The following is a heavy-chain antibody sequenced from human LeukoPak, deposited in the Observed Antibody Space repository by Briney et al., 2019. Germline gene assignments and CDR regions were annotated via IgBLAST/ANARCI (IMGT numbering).Heavy chain of an antibody. J-gene: IGHJ4*02. D-gene: IGHD2-15*01. CDR2: IYHSGST. Sequence: SETLSLTRTVSGGSISSGGYYWSWIRQPPGKGLEWIGYIYHSGSTYYNPSLKSRVTISVDRSKNQFSLKLSSVAAADTAVYYCARVGLRNVVAPFDYWGQGTLVTVSS. CDR3: ARVGLRNVVAPFDY. V-gene: IGHV4-30-2*01. CDR1: GGSISSGGYY.